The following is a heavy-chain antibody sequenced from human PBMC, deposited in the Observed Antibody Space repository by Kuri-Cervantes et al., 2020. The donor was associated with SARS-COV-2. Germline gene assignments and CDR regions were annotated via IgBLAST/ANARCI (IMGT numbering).Heavy chain of an antibody. CDR2: INPNSGGT. V-gene: IGHV1-2*02. D-gene: IGHD6-6*01. Sequence: ASVKVSCKASGYTFTGYYMHWVRQAPGQGLEWMGWINPNSGGTNYAQEFQGRVTMTRDTSISTAYMELSRLRSDDTAVYYCARGGIAARPSPFDYWGQGTLVTVSS. J-gene: IGHJ4*02. CDR1: GYTFTGYY. CDR3: ARGGIAARPSPFDY.